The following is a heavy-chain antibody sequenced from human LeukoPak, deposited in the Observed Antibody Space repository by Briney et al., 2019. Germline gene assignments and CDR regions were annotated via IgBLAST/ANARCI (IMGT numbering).Heavy chain of an antibody. CDR1: GYTFTAYY. D-gene: IGHD1-26*01. J-gene: IGHJ4*02. V-gene: IGHV1-2*02. CDR3: ARSSGSYYYDY. Sequence: ASVKVSCKTSGYTFTAYYMHWVRQAPGQGLEWMGWINPNSGGTNYAQKFQGRVTMTRDTSISTAYMELSRLRSDDTAVYYCARSSGSYYYDYWGQGTLVTVSS. CDR2: INPNSGGT.